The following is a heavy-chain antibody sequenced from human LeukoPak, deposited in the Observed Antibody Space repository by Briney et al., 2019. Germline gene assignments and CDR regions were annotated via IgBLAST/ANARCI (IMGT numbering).Heavy chain of an antibody. CDR3: AKDAAPGGYSSGWYPLFDY. V-gene: IGHV3-21*01. CDR2: ISSSSSYI. J-gene: IGHJ4*02. Sequence: GGSLRLSCAASGFTFSSYSMNWVRQAPGKGLEWVSSISSSSSYIYYADSVKGRFTISRDNAKNSLYLQMNSLRAEDTAVYYCAKDAAPGGYSSGWYPLFDYWGQGTLVTVSS. D-gene: IGHD6-19*01. CDR1: GFTFSSYS.